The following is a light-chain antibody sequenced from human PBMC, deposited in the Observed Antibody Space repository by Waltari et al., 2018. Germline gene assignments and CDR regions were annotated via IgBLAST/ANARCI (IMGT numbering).Light chain of an antibody. CDR3: QQRSNWPRT. CDR1: QSIGSF. V-gene: IGKV3-11*01. Sequence: EIVLTQSPATLSLSPGERATLSCRASQSIGSFLAWYQQKVGQAPRLLIYDAFKRAPGVPARFSGCGYGTDFTLTISSLEPEDFVVYFCQQRSNWPRTFGQGTKLEIK. CDR2: DAF. J-gene: IGKJ2*01.